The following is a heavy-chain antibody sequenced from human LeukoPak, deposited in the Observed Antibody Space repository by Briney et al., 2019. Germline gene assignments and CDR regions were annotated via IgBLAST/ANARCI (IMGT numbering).Heavy chain of an antibody. Sequence: SVKVSCKASGGTFSSYAISWVRQAPGQGLEWMGRIIPILGIANYAQKFQGRVTITADKSTSTAYMELSSLRSEDTAVYYCARGAEMATIFGGSDVYWGQGTLVTVSS. CDR2: IIPILGIA. CDR1: GGTFSSYA. J-gene: IGHJ4*02. D-gene: IGHD3-3*01. V-gene: IGHV1-69*04. CDR3: ARGAEMATIFGGSDVY.